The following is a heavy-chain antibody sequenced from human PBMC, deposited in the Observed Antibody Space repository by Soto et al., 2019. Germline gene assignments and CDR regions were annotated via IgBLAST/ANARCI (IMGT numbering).Heavy chain of an antibody. V-gene: IGHV4-4*02. CDR3: GMAAMGGSSWPFDY. CDR2: ISPSGST. Sequence: QVQLQESGPGLVKPSGTLSLTCAVSGGSISSSNWWRWVRQPPGKGMEGIGEISPSGSTNYNPSLNGRVTISVYQSNHQYSPKPGSSTAADTAVYYCGMAAMGGSSWPFDYWGQGTLVTVSS. D-gene: IGHD6-13*01. J-gene: IGHJ4*02. CDR1: GGSISSSNW.